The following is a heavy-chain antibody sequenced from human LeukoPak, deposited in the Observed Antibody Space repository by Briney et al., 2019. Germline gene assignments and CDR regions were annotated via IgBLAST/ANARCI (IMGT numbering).Heavy chain of an antibody. V-gene: IGHV3-48*03. J-gene: IGHJ4*02. CDR1: GFTFSSYE. CDR2: ISSSGSTI. Sequence: GGSLRLSCPASGFTFSSYEMNWVRQAPGKGLEWVSYISSSGSTIYYADSVKGRFTISRDNANNSLYLQMNSLRVEDTAVYYCARDRWRLGNIDLWGQGTLVTVSS. CDR3: ARDRWRLGNIDL. D-gene: IGHD2-21*02.